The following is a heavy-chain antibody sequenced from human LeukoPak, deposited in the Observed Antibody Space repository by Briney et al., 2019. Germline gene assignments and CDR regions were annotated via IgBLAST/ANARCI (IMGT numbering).Heavy chain of an antibody. J-gene: IGHJ4*02. CDR2: IYYSGST. CDR3: ARGIKYQPLPDY. Sequence: SETLSLTCTVSGGSISSYYWSWIRQPPGKGLEWIGYIYYSGSTNYNPSLKSRVTISVDTSKNQFSLKLSSVTAADTAVYYCARGIKYQPLPDYWGQGTLVTVSS. V-gene: IGHV4-59*01. D-gene: IGHD2-2*01. CDR1: GGSISSYY.